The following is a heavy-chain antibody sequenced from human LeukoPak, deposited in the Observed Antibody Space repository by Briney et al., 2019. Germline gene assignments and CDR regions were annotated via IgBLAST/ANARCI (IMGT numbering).Heavy chain of an antibody. Sequence: GGSLRLSCAASGFMFSKTGVHWVRQAPGKGLEWVAVLWYDGSNKYYADSVKGRFTISRDNSKNTLYLQMDSLRAEDTAVYYCARGYTLLEYWGQGTLVTVSS. CDR2: LWYDGSNK. CDR1: GFMFSKTG. CDR3: ARGYTLLEY. V-gene: IGHV3-33*08. D-gene: IGHD1-1*01. J-gene: IGHJ4*02.